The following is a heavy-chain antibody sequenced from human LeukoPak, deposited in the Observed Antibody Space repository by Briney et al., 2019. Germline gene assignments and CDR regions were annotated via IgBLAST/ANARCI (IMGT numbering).Heavy chain of an antibody. CDR3: ARAPITSPFYFDC. V-gene: IGHV3-20*04. CDR1: GFAFDEHG. J-gene: IGHJ4*02. Sequence: PGGSLRLSCTASGFAFDEHGMSWVSHVPGKGLEWVSGINWSGGSTGYSDPVRGRFTISRDNAKNSLYLQMDSLRAEDTALYYCARAPITSPFYFDCWGQGTLVTVSS. CDR2: INWSGGST. D-gene: IGHD2-2*01.